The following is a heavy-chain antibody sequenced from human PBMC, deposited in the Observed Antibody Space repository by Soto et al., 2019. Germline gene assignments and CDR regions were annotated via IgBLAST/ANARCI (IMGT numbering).Heavy chain of an antibody. V-gene: IGHV3-21*01. D-gene: IGHD6-6*01. CDR2: ISTSSSYI. CDR1: GFSFSSYR. Sequence: GGSLRLSCAASGFSFSSYRMIWVRQAPGKGLEWVSSISTSSSYIYYADSLGGRFTISRDNAKSSLYLQMDSLRAEDTAVYYCARDSYSSSSTDAWFDPWGQGTLVTVSS. J-gene: IGHJ5*02. CDR3: ARDSYSSSSTDAWFDP.